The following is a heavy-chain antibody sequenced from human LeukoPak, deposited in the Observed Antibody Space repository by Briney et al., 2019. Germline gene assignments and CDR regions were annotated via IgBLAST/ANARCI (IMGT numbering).Heavy chain of an antibody. D-gene: IGHD4-17*01. CDR3: ARTSVNSLRDDAFDI. Sequence: GGSLRLSCEASEFIFSKYWMSWVRQAPEKGLEWVARINQDGTEKYSVDSVKGRFTISRDNAKNSLYLQINNVKAEDTAVYYCARTSVNSLRDDAFDIWGQGTMVTVSS. CDR2: INQDGTEK. CDR1: EFIFSKYW. J-gene: IGHJ3*02. V-gene: IGHV3-7*05.